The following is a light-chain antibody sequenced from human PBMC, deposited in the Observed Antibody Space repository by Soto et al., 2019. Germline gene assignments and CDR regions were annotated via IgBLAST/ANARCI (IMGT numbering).Light chain of an antibody. CDR1: QNISVW. J-gene: IGKJ2*01. V-gene: IGKV1-5*01. Sequence: DIQMTQSPSTLSASVGDGVTITCRASQNISVWLAWYQQRPGKAPKFLIYDASNLETGVSSRFSGSGSGTEFTLTIRSLQPDDFATSYCHQYDSSYPTFGQGTKLEIK. CDR3: HQYDSSYPT. CDR2: DAS.